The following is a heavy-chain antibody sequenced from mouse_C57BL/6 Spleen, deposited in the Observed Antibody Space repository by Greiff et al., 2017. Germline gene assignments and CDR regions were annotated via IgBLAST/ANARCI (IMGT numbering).Heavy chain of an antibody. CDR2: INPNNGGT. V-gene: IGHV1-18*01. Sequence: VQLQQSGPELVKPGASVKIPCKASGYTFTDYNMDWVKQSHGKSLEWIGDINPNNGGTIYNQKFKGKATLTVDKSSSTAYMELRSLTSEDTAVYYCARWGTTVVVSYWYFDVWGTGTTVTVSS. CDR1: GYTFTDYN. D-gene: IGHD1-1*01. J-gene: IGHJ1*03. CDR3: ARWGTTVVVSYWYFDV.